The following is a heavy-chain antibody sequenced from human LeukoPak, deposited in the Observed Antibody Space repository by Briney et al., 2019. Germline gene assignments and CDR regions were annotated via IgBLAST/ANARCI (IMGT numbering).Heavy chain of an antibody. CDR2: INPNSGGT. CDR3: ARDLFQSWFDP. Sequence: ASVKVSCKASGYTFTGYYIHWVRQAPGQGLEWMGWINPNSGGTKYAQKFQDRITMTRDTSISTVYMELSRLRSDDTAVYYCARDLFQSWFDPWGQGTLVTVSS. CDR1: GYTFTGYY. D-gene: IGHD3-3*01. J-gene: IGHJ5*02. V-gene: IGHV1-2*02.